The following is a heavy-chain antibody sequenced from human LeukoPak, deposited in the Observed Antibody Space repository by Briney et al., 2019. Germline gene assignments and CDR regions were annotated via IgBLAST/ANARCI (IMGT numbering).Heavy chain of an antibody. D-gene: IGHD2-15*01. CDR3: ATFCSGGDCYSFAP. CDR1: GFTFNNYA. J-gene: IGHJ5*02. Sequence: GGSLRLSCAASGFTFNNYAMTWVRQAPGKGLEWVSTIIGSGDSTDYADSVKGRFTISRDNSKDTLFLQMDSLRVEDTAVYYCATFCSGGDCYSFAPWGQGTLVTVSS. CDR2: IIGSGDST. V-gene: IGHV3-23*01.